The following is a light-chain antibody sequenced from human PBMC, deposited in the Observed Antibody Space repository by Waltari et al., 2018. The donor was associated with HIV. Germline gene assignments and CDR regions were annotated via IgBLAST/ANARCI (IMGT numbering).Light chain of an antibody. Sequence: SYELTQPLSVSVALGQTARITCGGNNIGSKNVHWYQHKPGLAPVLVIYRDSNRPSGIPERCAASNSGNTANLTISRAQAGDEADYYCQVWDSSTGVFGGGTKLTVL. CDR1: NIGSKN. CDR2: RDS. V-gene: IGLV3-9*01. CDR3: QVWDSSTGV. J-gene: IGLJ2*01.